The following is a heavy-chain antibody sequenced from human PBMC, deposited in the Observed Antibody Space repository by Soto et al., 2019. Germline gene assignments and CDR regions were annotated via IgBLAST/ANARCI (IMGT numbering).Heavy chain of an antibody. CDR1: GGTFSSYA. V-gene: IGHV1-69*13. CDR2: IIPIFGTA. CDR3: ARAISLSITGTTNNWFDP. D-gene: IGHD1-7*01. J-gene: IGHJ5*02. Sequence: SVKVSCKASGGTFSSYAISWVRQAPGQGLEWMGGIIPIFGTANYAQKFQGRVTITADESTSTAYMELSSLRSEDTAVYYCARAISLSITGTTNNWFDPWGQGTLVTVSS.